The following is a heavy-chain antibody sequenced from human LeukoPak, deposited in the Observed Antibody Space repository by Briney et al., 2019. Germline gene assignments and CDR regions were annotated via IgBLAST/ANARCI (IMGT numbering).Heavy chain of an antibody. V-gene: IGHV1-2*02. D-gene: IGHD2-21*01. CDR2: INLNNGDI. J-gene: IGHJ5*02. Sequence: ASVKVSCKASEYSFTDYYMHWVRQAPGQGLEWMGWINLNNGDIKSAQKFQGRVIMTRDTSITTVYMEVSWLTSDDTAIYYCARADRLHGGPYLIGPWGQGTLVTVSS. CDR3: ARADRLHGGPYLIGP. CDR1: EYSFTDYY.